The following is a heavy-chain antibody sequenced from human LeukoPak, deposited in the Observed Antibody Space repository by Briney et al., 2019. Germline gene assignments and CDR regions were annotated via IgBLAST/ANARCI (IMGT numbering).Heavy chain of an antibody. V-gene: IGHV3-23*01. Sequence: PGGTLRLSCAASGFTFNTYGMSWVRQAPGKGLEWVSGISGSGGATYYADSVKGRFTISRDNSKNTLYMQMNGLRVEDTALYYCAANYYDSGSSPYWGQGTLVTVSS. D-gene: IGHD3-10*01. CDR1: GFTFNTYG. CDR3: AANYYDSGSSPY. J-gene: IGHJ4*02. CDR2: ISGSGGAT.